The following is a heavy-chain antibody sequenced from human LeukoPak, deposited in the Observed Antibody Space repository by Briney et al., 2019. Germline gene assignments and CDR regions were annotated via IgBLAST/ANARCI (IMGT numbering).Heavy chain of an antibody. J-gene: IGHJ3*02. Sequence: SETLSLTCNVSGDSITSTYYWGWIRQPPGKGLEWIGSISHSGNTYYNPSLKSRVTISVDTSKNQFSLKLSSVTAADTAVYYCARTSSGWYNAFDIWGQGTMVTVSS. D-gene: IGHD6-19*01. V-gene: IGHV4-38-2*02. CDR2: ISHSGNT. CDR3: ARTSSGWYNAFDI. CDR1: GDSITSTYY.